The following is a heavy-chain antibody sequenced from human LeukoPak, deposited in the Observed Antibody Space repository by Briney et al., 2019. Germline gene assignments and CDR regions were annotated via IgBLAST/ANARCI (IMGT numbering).Heavy chain of an antibody. Sequence: QSGASLRLSCAPSRFTFIDYDMHWVRHLIGKGLEWASAIGIRGDTHYSGSVKGRFTISRENAESSLYLQMNSLRAEDTAVYYCARGGIQVSGIDEFDYWGQGTLVTVSS. J-gene: IGHJ4*02. CDR3: ARGGIQVSGIDEFDY. V-gene: IGHV3-13*01. CDR2: IGIRGDT. D-gene: IGHD6-19*01. CDR1: RFTFIDYD.